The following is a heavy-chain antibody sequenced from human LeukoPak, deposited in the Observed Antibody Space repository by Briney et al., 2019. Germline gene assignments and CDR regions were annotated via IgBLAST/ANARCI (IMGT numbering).Heavy chain of an antibody. V-gene: IGHV4-30-4*01. CDR3: ARDKLVRAHYYYYGMDV. CDR2: IYYSGST. CDR1: GGSISSGDYY. D-gene: IGHD6-6*01. Sequence: SQTLSLTCTVSGGSISSGDYYWSWIHQPPGKGLEWIGYIYYSGSTYYNPSLKSRVTISVDTSKNQFSLKLSSVTAADTAVYYCARDKLVRAHYYYYGMDVWGQGTTVTVSS. J-gene: IGHJ6*02.